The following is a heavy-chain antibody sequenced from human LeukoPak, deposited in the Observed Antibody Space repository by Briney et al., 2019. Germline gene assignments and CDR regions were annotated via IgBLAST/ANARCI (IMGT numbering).Heavy chain of an antibody. Sequence: GGSLRLSCAASGFTFSSYAMSWVRQAPGKGLEWVSAISGSGGSTYYADSVKGRFTISRDNSKNTLYLQMNSLRAEDTAVYYCAKDQNPDYYDALDAFDIWGQGTMVTVSS. CDR3: AKDQNPDYYDALDAFDI. V-gene: IGHV3-23*01. CDR2: ISGSGGST. CDR1: GFTFSSYA. J-gene: IGHJ3*02. D-gene: IGHD3-22*01.